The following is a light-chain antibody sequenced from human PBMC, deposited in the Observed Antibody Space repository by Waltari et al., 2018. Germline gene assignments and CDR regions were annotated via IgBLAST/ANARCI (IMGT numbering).Light chain of an antibody. V-gene: IGLV2-11*01. CDR3: FSYAGSYTWV. J-gene: IGLJ3*02. Sequence: SALTQPRSVSGSPGQSVTISCTGTSSDVGGYNYVSWYQQHPGKAPRLMIYDVSKRPSGVPDRFSGSKSGNTASLTISGLQAEDEADYYCFSYAGSYTWVFGGGTRVTVL. CDR1: SSDVGGYNY. CDR2: DVS.